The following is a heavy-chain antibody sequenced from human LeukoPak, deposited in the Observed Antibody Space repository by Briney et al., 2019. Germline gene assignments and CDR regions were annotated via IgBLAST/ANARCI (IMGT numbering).Heavy chain of an antibody. CDR2: ISYDGSNK. CDR1: GFTFSSYA. V-gene: IGHV3-30-3*01. Sequence: GRSLRLSCAASGFTFSSYAMHWVRQAPGKGLEWVAVISYDGSNKYYADSVKGRFTISRDNSKNTLYLQMNSLRAEDTAVYYCASRATNFDYWGQGTLVTVSS. D-gene: IGHD1-26*01. CDR3: ASRATNFDY. J-gene: IGHJ4*02.